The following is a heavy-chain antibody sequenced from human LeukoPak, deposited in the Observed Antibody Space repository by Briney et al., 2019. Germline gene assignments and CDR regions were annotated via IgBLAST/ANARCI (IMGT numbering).Heavy chain of an antibody. CDR3: AVEMATNRGGAVGAFDI. Sequence: ASVKVSCKASGYTFTSYDINWVRQATGQGLEWMGWMNPNSGNTGYAQKFQGRVTMTRNTSISTAYMELSSLRSEDTAVYYCAVEMATNRGGAVGAFDIWGQGTMVTVSS. V-gene: IGHV1-8*01. D-gene: IGHD5-24*01. CDR1: GYTFTSYD. CDR2: MNPNSGNT. J-gene: IGHJ3*02.